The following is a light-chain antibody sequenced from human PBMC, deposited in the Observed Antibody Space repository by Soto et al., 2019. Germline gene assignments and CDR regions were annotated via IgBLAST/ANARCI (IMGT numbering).Light chain of an antibody. V-gene: IGKV3-20*01. CDR2: GTS. J-gene: IGKJ4*01. CDR1: ESISSTS. Sequence: EIALTQSPGTLSLSPGESATLSCRASESISSTSLAWYRQKPGKAPRLLIYGTSSRATDIPGRFTGSGSGTDFTLTIRRLEPEDFAVYYCHQYGGPPLTFGGGTKG. CDR3: HQYGGPPLT.